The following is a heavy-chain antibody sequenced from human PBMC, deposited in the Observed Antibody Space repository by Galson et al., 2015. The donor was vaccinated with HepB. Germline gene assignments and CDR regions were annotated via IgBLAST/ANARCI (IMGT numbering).Heavy chain of an antibody. Sequence: SLRLSCAASGFTFSNYWMHWVSQPPGKGLVWVSRVKSDGETADYADSVKGRFTISRDNAKNRLFLHMDSLTVDDTAVYFCARTITPAPIPLFDSWGQGTLVTVSS. J-gene: IGHJ4*02. CDR2: VKSDGETA. CDR3: ARTITPAPIPLFDS. D-gene: IGHD2-2*01. V-gene: IGHV3-74*01. CDR1: GFTFSNYW.